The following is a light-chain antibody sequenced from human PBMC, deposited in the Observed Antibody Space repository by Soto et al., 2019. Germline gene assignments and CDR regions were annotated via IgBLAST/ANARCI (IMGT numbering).Light chain of an antibody. V-gene: IGKV3-20*01. J-gene: IGKJ2*01. CDR3: QQYDT. CDR1: QRVSSGY. CDR2: GAP. Sequence: EIVLTQSPGTLSLSPGERATLSCRASQRVSSGYLAWYQQKPGQAPRLLIYGAPNRATDIPDRFSGRGSGTDFTLTISRLEPEDFAVYYCQQYDTFGQGTKLEIK.